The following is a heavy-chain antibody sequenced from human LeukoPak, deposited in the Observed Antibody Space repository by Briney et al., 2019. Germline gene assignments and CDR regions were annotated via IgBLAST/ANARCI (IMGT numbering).Heavy chain of an antibody. V-gene: IGHV3-30*18. D-gene: IGHD2-15*01. Sequence: GRSLRLSCAASGFSFGYSAMHWVRQAPGKGLEWVAVISYDGSNKYYADSVKGRFTISRDNSKNTLYLQMNSLRAEDTAVYYCAKGIGYFDYWGQGTLVTVSS. J-gene: IGHJ4*02. CDR1: GFSFGYSA. CDR3: AKGIGYFDY. CDR2: ISYDGSNK.